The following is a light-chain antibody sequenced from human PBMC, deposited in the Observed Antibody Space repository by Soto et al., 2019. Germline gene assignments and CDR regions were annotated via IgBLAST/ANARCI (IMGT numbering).Light chain of an antibody. J-gene: IGKJ1*01. CDR1: QNIRSR. CDR3: QQYHSYWT. CDR2: DAS. V-gene: IGKV1-5*01. Sequence: IHMTHSPATLSASVLYRVTITFRASQNIRSRLAWFQQKPGKAPKLLIYDASSLESGVPQRFSGSGSGTEFTLTISSLQTDDFSTYYCQQYHSYWTFGQGTKVDIK.